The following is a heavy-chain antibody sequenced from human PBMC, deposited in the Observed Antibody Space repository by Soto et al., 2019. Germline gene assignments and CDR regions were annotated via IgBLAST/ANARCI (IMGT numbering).Heavy chain of an antibody. J-gene: IGHJ2*01. D-gene: IGHD3-22*01. CDR3: AKIGIPDYNDSSGYAYNWGYFDL. Sequence: PGGSLRLSCAASGFTFSSYGMHWVRQAPGKGLEWVAVISYDGSNKYYADSVKGRFTISRDNSKNTLYLQMNSLRAEDTAVYYCAKIGIPDYNDSSGYAYNWGYFDLWGRDTLVTVSS. V-gene: IGHV3-30*18. CDR2: ISYDGSNK. CDR1: GFTFSSYG.